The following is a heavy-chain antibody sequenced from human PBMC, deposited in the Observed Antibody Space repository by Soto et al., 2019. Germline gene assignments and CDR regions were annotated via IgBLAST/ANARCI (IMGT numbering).Heavy chain of an antibody. CDR1: GFTFSSYG. Sequence: GGPMRLSCAAAGFTFSSYGMHWVRQAPGKGLEWVAVIWYDGSNKYYADSVKGRFTISRDNSKNTLYLQMNSLRAEDTTVYYWAREVAYGRKDFYSVRAFWGHGTTVPVSS. D-gene: IGHD2-8*02. CDR2: IWYDGSNK. J-gene: IGHJ6*02. V-gene: IGHV3-33*01. CDR3: AREVAYGRKDFYSVRAF.